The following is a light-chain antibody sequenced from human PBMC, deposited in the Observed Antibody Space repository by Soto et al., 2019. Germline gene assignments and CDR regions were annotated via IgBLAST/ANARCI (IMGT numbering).Light chain of an antibody. CDR1: SSDVGGYIY. J-gene: IGLJ1*01. CDR3: SSYTSSSTLGV. CDR2: DVT. Sequence: QSALTQPASVSGSPGQSITISCTGTSSDVGGYIYVSWYQQHPGKAPKLMIYDVTNRPSGVSNRFSGSKSGNTASLTISGLQAEDDADYYCSSYTSSSTLGVFGTGTKVTVL. V-gene: IGLV2-14*01.